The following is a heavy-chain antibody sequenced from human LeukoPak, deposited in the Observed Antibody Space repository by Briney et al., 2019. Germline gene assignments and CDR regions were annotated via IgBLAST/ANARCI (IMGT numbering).Heavy chain of an antibody. CDR3: ARGRGRNPSGYYYYMDV. D-gene: IGHD2-15*01. CDR2: ISGSCGST. CDR1: GFTFSSYG. Sequence: GGSLRLSCAASGFTFSSYGMSWVRQAPGKGLELVSAISGSCGSTYYADSVKGRFTISRDNSKNPLYLQMNSLRAEDTAVYYCARGRGRNPSGYYYYMDVWSKGTPVTISS. V-gene: IGHV3-23*01. J-gene: IGHJ6*03.